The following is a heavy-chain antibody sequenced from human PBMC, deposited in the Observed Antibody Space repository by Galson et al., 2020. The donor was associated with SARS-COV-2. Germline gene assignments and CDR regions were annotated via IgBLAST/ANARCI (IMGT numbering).Heavy chain of an antibody. J-gene: IGHJ4*02. CDR2: ISSGGSST. Sequence: GGSLRLSCAASGFTFNTYALSWVRQAPGKGLEWVSGISSGGSSTYYTDSVKGRFTISRDNSKNTVFLQMNSLRADDTATHYCAKNLVNGGTPIDYWGQGTLVTVSS. CDR3: AKNLVNGGTPIDY. D-gene: IGHD2-15*01. CDR1: GFTFNTYA. V-gene: IGHV3-23*01.